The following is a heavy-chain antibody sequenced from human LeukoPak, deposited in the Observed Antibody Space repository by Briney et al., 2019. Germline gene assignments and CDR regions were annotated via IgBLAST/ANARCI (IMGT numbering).Heavy chain of an antibody. D-gene: IGHD5-24*01. CDR2: IIPILGIA. CDR1: GGTFSSYA. J-gene: IGHJ5*02. CDR3: ARGYNHGWWFDP. Sequence: SVKVSCKASGGTFSSYAISWVRQAPGQGLEWMGRIIPILGIANYAQKFQGRVTITADKFTSTAYMELSSLRSEDTAAYYCARGYNHGWWFDPWGQGTLVTVSS. V-gene: IGHV1-69*04.